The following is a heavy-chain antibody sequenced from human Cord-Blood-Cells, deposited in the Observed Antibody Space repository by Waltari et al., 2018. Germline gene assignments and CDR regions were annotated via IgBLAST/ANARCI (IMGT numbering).Heavy chain of an antibody. CDR3: ARGIPTAAGIDY. D-gene: IGHD6-13*01. CDR1: GFTFSSSA. V-gene: IGHV3-30*04. CDR2: ISYDGSNK. J-gene: IGHJ4*02. Sequence: QVQLVESGGGVVQPGRSLRLSCAASGFTFSSSAMHWVRQAPGKGLEWVAVISYDGSNKYYADSVKGRFTISRDNSKNTLYLQMNSLRAEDTAVYYCARGIPTAAGIDYWGQGTLVTVSS.